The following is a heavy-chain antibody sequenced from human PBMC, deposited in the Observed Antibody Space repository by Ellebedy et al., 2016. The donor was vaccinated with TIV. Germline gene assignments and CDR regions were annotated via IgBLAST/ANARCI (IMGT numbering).Heavy chain of an antibody. J-gene: IGHJ6*02. D-gene: IGHD1-26*01. Sequence: ASVKVSCKASGYKFVSYGISWVRQAPGQGLEWMGGIIPIFGTANYAQKFQGRVTITADESTSTAYMELSSLRSEDTAVYYCARSNSGYYYYGMDVWGQGTTVTVSS. CDR2: IIPIFGTA. CDR3: ARSNSGYYYYGMDV. V-gene: IGHV1-69*13. CDR1: GYKFVSYG.